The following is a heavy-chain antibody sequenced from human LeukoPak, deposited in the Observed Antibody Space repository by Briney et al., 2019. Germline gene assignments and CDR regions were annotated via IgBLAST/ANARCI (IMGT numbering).Heavy chain of an antibody. Sequence: ASVKVSCKTSGYTFTAYYIHWVRQAPGQGLEWMGWINPKSGDTSYAQKFQGRVTVTRDTSISTAYMEVSRLNYDDTAVYYCARADYDFWSGLSMDVWGQGTTVTVFS. V-gene: IGHV1-2*02. CDR1: GYTFTAYY. CDR3: ARADYDFWSGLSMDV. D-gene: IGHD3-3*01. CDR2: INPKSGDT. J-gene: IGHJ6*02.